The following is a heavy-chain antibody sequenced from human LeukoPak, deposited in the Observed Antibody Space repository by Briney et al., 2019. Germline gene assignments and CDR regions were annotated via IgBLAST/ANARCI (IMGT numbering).Heavy chain of an antibody. CDR2: IGASGGST. Sequence: PGGSLRLSCATSGFTFSSYAMSWVRQAPGKGLEWVSGIGASGGSTYYADSVKGRFTISRDNSKNTLYLQMNSLSAEDTAIYYCTFSSYGDHVGVDAFDIWGQGTMVTVSS. V-gene: IGHV3-23*01. J-gene: IGHJ3*02. CDR1: GFTFSSYA. CDR3: TFSSYGDHVGVDAFDI. D-gene: IGHD4-17*01.